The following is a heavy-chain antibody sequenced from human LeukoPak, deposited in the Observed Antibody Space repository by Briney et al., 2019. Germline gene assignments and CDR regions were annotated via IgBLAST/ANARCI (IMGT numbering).Heavy chain of an antibody. J-gene: IGHJ4*02. CDR2: IADGGETT. V-gene: IGHV3-23*01. Sequence: GGSLRLSCAVSGFTFNNYGMSWVRQAPGMGLEWVSAIADGGETTYYADSVKGRFTISRDYSKNTLYLQMNSVRAEDTAVYYCARKAARTGGYDYWGQGILVTVSS. CDR3: ARKAARTGGYDY. D-gene: IGHD2-8*02. CDR1: GFTFNNYG.